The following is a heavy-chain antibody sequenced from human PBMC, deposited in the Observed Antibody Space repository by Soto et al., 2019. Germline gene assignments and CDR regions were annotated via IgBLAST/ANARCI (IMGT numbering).Heavy chain of an antibody. J-gene: IGHJ5*02. Sequence: QVHLQESGPRLVKPSETLSLTCTVSGGSISNYYWSWIRQPPGRGLEWIGHIFYSGSTNYNPALKSRVTISVDTSKSQFSLEPSSGTAADTAVYYCAKDSGYNFCYFRWFDPWGQGTLVTVSS. CDR1: GGSISNYY. V-gene: IGHV4-59*01. CDR2: IFYSGST. CDR3: AKDSGYNFCYFRWFDP. D-gene: IGHD5-18*01.